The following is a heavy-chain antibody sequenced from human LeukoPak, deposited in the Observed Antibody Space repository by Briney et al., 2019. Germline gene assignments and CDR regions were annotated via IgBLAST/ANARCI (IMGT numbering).Heavy chain of an antibody. D-gene: IGHD6-6*01. CDR1: GYSFTGFW. CDR3: ARHGNGQLAPFDY. J-gene: IGHJ4*02. Sequence: GESLKISCKGSGYSFTGFWIGWVRQVPGKGLEWLGIIYPGDSDTTYSPSFQGQVTISADKSISTAYLQWSSLKASGTAMYYCARHGNGQLAPFDYWGQGTLVTVSS. V-gene: IGHV5-51*01. CDR2: IYPGDSDT.